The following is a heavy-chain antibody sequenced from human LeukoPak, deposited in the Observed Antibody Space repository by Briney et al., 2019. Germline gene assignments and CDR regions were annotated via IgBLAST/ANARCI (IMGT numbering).Heavy chain of an antibody. D-gene: IGHD2-8*02. Sequence: PSETLSLTCTVSGGSISSSSYYWGWIRQPPGKGLEWIGSIYYSGSTYYNPSLKSRVTISVDTSKNQFSLKLSSVTAADTAVYYCARKDTTGRTNALDIWGQGTMVTVSS. CDR1: GGSISSSSYY. V-gene: IGHV4-39*07. CDR2: IYYSGST. J-gene: IGHJ3*02. CDR3: ARKDTTGRTNALDI.